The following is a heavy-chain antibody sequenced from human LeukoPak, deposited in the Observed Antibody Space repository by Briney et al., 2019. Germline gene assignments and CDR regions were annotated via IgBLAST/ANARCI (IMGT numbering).Heavy chain of an antibody. CDR3: AKGGYLGATAFYYYYMDV. V-gene: IGHV3-23*01. Sequence: QSGGSLRLSCAASGFTFSSYAMSWVRQAPGKGLEWVSAISGSGGSTYYADSVKGRFTISRDNSKNTLYLQMNSLRAEDTAVYYCAKGGYLGATAFYYYYMDVWGKGTTVTVSS. D-gene: IGHD1-26*01. CDR1: GFTFSSYA. CDR2: ISGSGGST. J-gene: IGHJ6*03.